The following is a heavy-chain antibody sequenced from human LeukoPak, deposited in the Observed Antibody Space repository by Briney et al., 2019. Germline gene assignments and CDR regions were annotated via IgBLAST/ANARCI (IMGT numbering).Heavy chain of an antibody. CDR2: IYHSGST. CDR1: GVSISSGDYS. CDR3: ARGPDWYFDL. V-gene: IGHV4-30-2*01. Sequence: SETLSLTCAVSGVSISSGDYSWGWIRQPPGKGLEWIGYIYHSGSTYYNPSLKSRVAISVDRSKNQFSLNLISVTAADTAVYYCARGPDWYFDLWGRGTLVTVST. D-gene: IGHD3-10*01. J-gene: IGHJ2*01.